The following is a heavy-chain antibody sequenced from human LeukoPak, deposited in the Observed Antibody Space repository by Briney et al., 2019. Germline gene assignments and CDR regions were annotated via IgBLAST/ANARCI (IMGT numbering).Heavy chain of an antibody. J-gene: IGHJ3*02. CDR1: Y. D-gene: IGHD3-16*02. CDR2: IYYSGST. Sequence: YWIGWIRQHPGKGLEWIGYIYYSGSTYYNPSLKSRVTISVDTSKNQFSLKLSSVTAADTAVYYCARVYPYDYVWGSYRHLGDAFDIWGQGTMVTVSS. CDR3: ARVYPYDYVWGSYRHLGDAFDI. V-gene: IGHV4-31*02.